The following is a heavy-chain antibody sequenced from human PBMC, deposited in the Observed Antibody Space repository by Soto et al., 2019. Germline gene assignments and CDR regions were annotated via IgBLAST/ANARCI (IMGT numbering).Heavy chain of an antibody. CDR1: GFTFSSYA. V-gene: IGHV3-30-3*01. Sequence: VQLVESGGGVVQPGRSLRLSCAASGFTFSSYAMHWVRQAPGKGLEWVAVISYDGSNKYYADSVKGRFTISRDNSKNTLYLQMNSLRAEDTAVYYCARDSDYYGMDVWGQGTTVTVSS. J-gene: IGHJ6*02. D-gene: IGHD1-26*01. CDR2: ISYDGSNK. CDR3: ARDSDYYGMDV.